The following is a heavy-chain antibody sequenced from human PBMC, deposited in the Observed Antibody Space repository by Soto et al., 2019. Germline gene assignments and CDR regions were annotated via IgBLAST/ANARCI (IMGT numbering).Heavy chain of an antibody. CDR1: RFTFSTYE. CDR2: ISTNGSTV. Sequence: GGSLRLSCAASRFTFSTYEMNWVRQAPGKGLEWVSYISTNGSTVYYADSVKGRFTISRDNTRNSLYLQMNSLRDEDTALYYCVRYCSTTLCNGVATRTFDYWGQGTLVTVSS. CDR3: VRYCSTTLCNGVATRTFDY. D-gene: IGHD2-2*01. J-gene: IGHJ4*02. V-gene: IGHV3-48*03.